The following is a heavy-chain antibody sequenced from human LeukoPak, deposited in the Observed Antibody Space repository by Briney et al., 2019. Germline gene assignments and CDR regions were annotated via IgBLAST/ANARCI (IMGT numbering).Heavy chain of an antibody. CDR2: IYYSGST. V-gene: IGHV4-59*08. CDR1: GGSISSYY. J-gene: IGHJ2*01. CDR3: ARTITIFGVVIDWYFDL. Sequence: SETLSLTCTVSGGSISSYYWSWIRQPPGKGLEWIGYIYYSGSTNYNPSLKSRVTISVDTSKNQFSLKLSSVTAADTAVYYCARTITIFGVVIDWYFDLWGRGTLVTVSS. D-gene: IGHD3-3*01.